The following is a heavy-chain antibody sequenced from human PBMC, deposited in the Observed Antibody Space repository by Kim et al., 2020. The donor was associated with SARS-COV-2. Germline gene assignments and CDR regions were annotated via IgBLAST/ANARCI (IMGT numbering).Heavy chain of an antibody. Sequence: SETLSLTCTVSGGSISSYYWSWIRQPPGKGLEWIGYSYYSGSTNYNPSLKSRVTISVDTSKNQFSLKLSSVTAADTAVYYCARAYDSSYYYGMDVWGQETTVPVSS. CDR3: ARAYDSSYYYGMDV. V-gene: IGHV4-59*13. D-gene: IGHD3-22*01. J-gene: IGHJ6*02. CDR1: GGSISSYY. CDR2: SYYSGST.